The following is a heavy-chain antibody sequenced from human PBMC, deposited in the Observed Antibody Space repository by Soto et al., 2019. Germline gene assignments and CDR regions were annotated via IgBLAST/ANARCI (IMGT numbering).Heavy chain of an antibody. CDR2: VYYTGST. V-gene: IGHV4-59*01. J-gene: IGHJ4*02. CDR1: GGSISVSY. CDR3: ARSVAVPGAHIDY. D-gene: IGHD6-19*01. Sequence: SETRSLTCGVSGGSISVSYWSWLRQSPGKGLEWLGYVYYTGSTNYSPSLRSRVSISVDTSKNEFSLRLSSVTAADTAVYFCARSVAVPGAHIDYWGQGTQVTVSS.